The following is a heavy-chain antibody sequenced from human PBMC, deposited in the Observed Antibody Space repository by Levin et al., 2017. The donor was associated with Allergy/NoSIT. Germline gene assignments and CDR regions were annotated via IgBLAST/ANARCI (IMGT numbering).Heavy chain of an antibody. V-gene: IGHV3-74*01. J-gene: IGHJ4*02. CDR1: GFTFNIYW. Sequence: GESLKISCAASGFTFNIYWMHWVRQAPGKGLVWVSLINSGTSYADSVKGRFTISRDNAKNTVYLQMDNLRAEDTAVYYCVRGGVAASLDYWGQGTLVTVSS. CDR3: VRGGVAASLDY. CDR2: INSGT. D-gene: IGHD1-26*01.